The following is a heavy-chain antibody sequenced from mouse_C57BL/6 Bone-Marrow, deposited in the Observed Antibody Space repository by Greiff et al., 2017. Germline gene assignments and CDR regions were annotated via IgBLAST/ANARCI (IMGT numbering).Heavy chain of an antibody. CDR2: ISNLAYSI. CDR1: GFTFSDYG. CDR3: ARLSYYYGSSYWYFDV. V-gene: IGHV5-15*01. J-gene: IGHJ1*03. Sequence: EVKLMESGGGLVQPGGSLKLSCAASGFTFSDYGMAWVRQAPRKGPEWVAFISNLAYSIYYADTVTGRFTISRENAKNTLYLEMSSLRSEDTAMYYCARLSYYYGSSYWYFDVWGTGTTVTVSS. D-gene: IGHD1-1*01.